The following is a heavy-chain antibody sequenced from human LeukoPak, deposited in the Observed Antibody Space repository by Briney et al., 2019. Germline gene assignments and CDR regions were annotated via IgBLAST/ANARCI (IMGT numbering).Heavy chain of an antibody. J-gene: IGHJ3*02. V-gene: IGHV1-2*02. D-gene: IGHD6-19*01. CDR3: ARPLTHGSGWGGSPCCAFDI. Sequence: ASVKVSCKASGYTFTGYYMHWVRQAPGQGLEWMGWINPNSGGTNYAQKFQGRVTMTRDTSISTAYMELSRLRSDDTAVYYCARPLTHGSGWGGSPCCAFDIWGQGTMVTVSS. CDR2: INPNSGGT. CDR1: GYTFTGYY.